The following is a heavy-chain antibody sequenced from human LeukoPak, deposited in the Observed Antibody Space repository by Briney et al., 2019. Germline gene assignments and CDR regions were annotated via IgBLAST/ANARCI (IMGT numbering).Heavy chain of an antibody. V-gene: IGHV1-8*01. CDR2: MNPNSGNT. CDR1: VYTFTSYD. Sequence: ASVKVSFKASVYTFTSYDINWVRQATGQGLEWVGWMNPNSGNTGYAQKFQGRVTMTRNTYISTAYMELSSLRSEDTAVYYCARFPVRRHSSSWYLKRYFEYWGQGTLVTVSS. CDR3: ARFPVRRHSSSWYLKRYFEY. D-gene: IGHD6-13*01. J-gene: IGHJ4*02.